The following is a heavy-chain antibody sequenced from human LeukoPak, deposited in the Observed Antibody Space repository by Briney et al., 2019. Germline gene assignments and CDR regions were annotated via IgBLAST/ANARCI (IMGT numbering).Heavy chain of an antibody. Sequence: PGESLRLSCAASGFTFRTYGMSWGRQAPGKGLQWVASIWYDGSDRYYTDSVKGRFTISRDNPNNTVFLQMNSLRGDDTTVYYCAKCAGATHWYFDLWGRGTLVTVSS. CDR1: GFTFRTYG. CDR2: IWYDGSDR. CDR3: AKCAGATHWYFDL. V-gene: IGHV3-33*06. D-gene: IGHD1-26*01. J-gene: IGHJ2*01.